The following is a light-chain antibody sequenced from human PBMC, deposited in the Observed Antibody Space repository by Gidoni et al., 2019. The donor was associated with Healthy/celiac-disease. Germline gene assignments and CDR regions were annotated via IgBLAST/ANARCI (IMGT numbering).Light chain of an antibody. Sequence: EIVLTQSPATLSLSPGERATLSCSASQSVSSYLAWYQQKPGQAPRLLIYDASNRATGIPARLSGSGSGTDFTLTISSLEPEDFAVYYCQQRSNWPRGGTFGPGTKVDIK. CDR1: QSVSSY. CDR3: QQRSNWPRGGT. V-gene: IGKV3-11*01. J-gene: IGKJ3*01. CDR2: DAS.